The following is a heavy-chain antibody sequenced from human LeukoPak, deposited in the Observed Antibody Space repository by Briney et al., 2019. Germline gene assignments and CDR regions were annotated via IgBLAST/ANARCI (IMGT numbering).Heavy chain of an antibody. V-gene: IGHV4-34*01. CDR3: ARTYGSGSQRGYFQH. D-gene: IGHD3-10*01. CDR2: INHSGST. Sequence: PSETLSLTCAVYGGSFSGYYWSWIRQPPGKGLEWIGEINHSGSTNYNPSPKSRVTISVDTSKNQFSLKLSSVTAADTAVYYCARTYGSGSQRGYFQHWGQGTLVTVSS. J-gene: IGHJ1*01. CDR1: GGSFSGYY.